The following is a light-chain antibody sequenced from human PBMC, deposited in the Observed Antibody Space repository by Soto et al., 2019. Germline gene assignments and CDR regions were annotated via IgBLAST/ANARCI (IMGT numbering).Light chain of an antibody. CDR1: QSISYY. CDR3: QQSYTTPWT. Sequence: DIQMTQSPSSLSASVGDRVTITCRASQSISYYLNWYQQKPGRAPRLLIYTTSSLQSGVLSKFSGSASGTDFTLTISSLQPEDFATYYCQQSYTTPWTFGQGTKVDI. CDR2: TTS. J-gene: IGKJ1*01. V-gene: IGKV1-39*01.